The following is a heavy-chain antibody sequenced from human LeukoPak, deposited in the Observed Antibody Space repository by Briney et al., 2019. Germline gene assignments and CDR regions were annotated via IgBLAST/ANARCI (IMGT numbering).Heavy chain of an antibody. Sequence: SETLSLTCTVSGDSISSSSYYWGWIRQPPGKGLEWIGSIYYSVSTYDNPSLKSRVTISVDTSKNQFSLKLSSVTAADTAVYYCATHQYDYVWGSYRYTGFDYWGQGTLVTVSS. CDR3: ATHQYDYVWGSYRYTGFDY. V-gene: IGHV4-39*01. J-gene: IGHJ4*02. CDR2: IYYSVST. CDR1: GDSISSSSYY. D-gene: IGHD3-16*02.